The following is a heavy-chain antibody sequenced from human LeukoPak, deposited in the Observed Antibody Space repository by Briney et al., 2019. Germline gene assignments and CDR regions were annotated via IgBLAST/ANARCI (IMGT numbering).Heavy chain of an antibody. V-gene: IGHV3-53*04. CDR3: ARFMATIDEAFDY. CDR1: GFIVSSNS. J-gene: IGHJ4*02. CDR2: IHSGGST. D-gene: IGHD5-24*01. Sequence: QSGGSLRLSCAVPGFIVSSNSRSWFRQPPGKGLDWASRIHSGGSTYYADSVKGRFTISRQNFKNTLYLQMNSLRAEDTAVYYCARFMATIDEAFDYWGQGTLVTVSS.